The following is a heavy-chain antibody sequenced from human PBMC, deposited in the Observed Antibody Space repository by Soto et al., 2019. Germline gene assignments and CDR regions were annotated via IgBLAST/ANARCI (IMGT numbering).Heavy chain of an antibody. D-gene: IGHD3-16*02. CDR1: GGSISSYY. V-gene: IGHV4-59*01. CDR3: ARAMITFGGVIVPGAFDI. J-gene: IGHJ3*02. Sequence: SETLSLTYTVSGGSISSYYWSWIRQPPGKGLEWIGYIYYSGSTNYNPSLKSRVTISVDTSKNQFSLKLSSVTAADTAVYYCARAMITFGGVIVPGAFDIWGQGTMVTVSS. CDR2: IYYSGST.